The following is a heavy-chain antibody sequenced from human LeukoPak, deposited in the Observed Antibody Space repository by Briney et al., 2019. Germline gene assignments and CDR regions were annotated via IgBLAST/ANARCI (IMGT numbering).Heavy chain of an antibody. J-gene: IGHJ4*02. CDR1: GFTFSSYA. V-gene: IGHV3-30-3*01. D-gene: IGHD5-18*01. CDR2: ISYDGSNK. CDR3: ARDQSGYPPGYYFDY. Sequence: GGSLRLSCAASGFTFSSYAMHWVRQAPGKGLEWVAVISYDGSNKYYADSVKGRFTISRDNSKNTLYLQMNSLRAEDTAVYYCARDQSGYPPGYYFDYWGQGTLVTVSS.